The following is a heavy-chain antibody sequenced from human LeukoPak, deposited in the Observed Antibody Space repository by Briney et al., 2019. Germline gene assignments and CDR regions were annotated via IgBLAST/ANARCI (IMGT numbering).Heavy chain of an antibody. CDR3: ARYTGSYYAY. V-gene: IGHV4-39*07. CDR1: GGSITSSSYY. D-gene: IGHD1-26*01. CDR2: IYFSGST. J-gene: IGHJ4*02. Sequence: PSETLSLTCTVSGGSITSSSYYWGWIRQPPGKGLEWIGSIYFSGSTYHNPSLKSRVTISVDTSKNQLSLKLSSVTAADTAVYYCARYTGSYYAYWGQGTLVTVSS.